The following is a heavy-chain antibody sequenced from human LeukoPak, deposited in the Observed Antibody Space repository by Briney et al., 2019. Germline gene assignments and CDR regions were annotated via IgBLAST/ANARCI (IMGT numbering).Heavy chain of an antibody. J-gene: IGHJ4*02. V-gene: IGHV3-23*01. CDR1: GFTFSSYA. CDR3: ATRAPYDSSGYLVY. CDR2: ISGSGGST. Sequence: PGGSLRLSCAASGFTFSSYAMSWVRQAPGKGVEWVSAISGSGGSTYYADSVKGRFTISRDNSKNTLYLQMTSLRAEDTAVYYCATRAPYDSSGYLVYWGQGTLVTVSS. D-gene: IGHD3-22*01.